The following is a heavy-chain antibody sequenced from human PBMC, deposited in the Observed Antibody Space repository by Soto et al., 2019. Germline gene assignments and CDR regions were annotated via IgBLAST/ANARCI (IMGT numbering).Heavy chain of an antibody. V-gene: IGHV4-34*01. J-gene: IGHJ6*03. CDR2: INHSGST. CDR3: ARAGCSSTSCYAGGYYYYYMDV. CDR1: VGSFSGYY. Sequence: KPSETLSLTCAVYVGSFSGYYWSWIRQPPGKGMEWIGEINHSGSTNYNPSLKSRVTISVDTSKNQFSLKLSSVTAADTAVYYCARAGCSSTSCYAGGYYYYYMDVWGKGTTVTVSS. D-gene: IGHD2-2*01.